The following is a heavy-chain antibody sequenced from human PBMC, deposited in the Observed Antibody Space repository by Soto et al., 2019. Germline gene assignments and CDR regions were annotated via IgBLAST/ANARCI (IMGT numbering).Heavy chain of an antibody. CDR3: ARGDSSWSFDY. CDR1: GFTFSSYA. V-gene: IGHV3-30*04. D-gene: IGHD6-13*01. J-gene: IGHJ4*02. Sequence: GGSLRLSCAASGFTFSSYAMHWVRQAPGKGLEWVAVISYDGSNKYYADSVKGRFTISRDNSKNTLYLQMNSLRAEDTAVYYCARGDSSWSFDYWGQGTLGTVSS. CDR2: ISYDGSNK.